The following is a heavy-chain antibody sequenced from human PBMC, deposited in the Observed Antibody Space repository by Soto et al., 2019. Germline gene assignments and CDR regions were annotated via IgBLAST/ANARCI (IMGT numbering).Heavy chain of an antibody. Sequence: QAQLVESGGGVVQPGRSLRLSCAASGFAFSSYGMHWVRQAPGTGLGWVAVISYDGRLQHYADSVKGRFTIFRDNSKNMVLLQMSSLRAEDTAVYYCVSDRGYGHASVPYSWGQGTMVSVSS. V-gene: IGHV3-30*03. D-gene: IGHD5-18*01. CDR2: ISYDGRLQ. CDR3: VSDRGYGHASVPYS. CDR1: GFAFSSYG. J-gene: IGHJ4*02.